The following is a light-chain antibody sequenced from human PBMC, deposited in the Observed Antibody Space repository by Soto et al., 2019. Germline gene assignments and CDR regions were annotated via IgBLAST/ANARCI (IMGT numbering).Light chain of an antibody. Sequence: EIVLTQSPGTLSLSPGERATLSCRASQSLNSRFLAWYQQKPCKPPRILIDGASSRTTGVPDSLRGSGSGTDFNLTISTLEPEDFAMYYYDQYYSSPYTFGQGTQLEIK. V-gene: IGKV3-20*01. CDR1: QSLNSRF. J-gene: IGKJ2*01. CDR2: GAS. CDR3: DQYYSSPYT.